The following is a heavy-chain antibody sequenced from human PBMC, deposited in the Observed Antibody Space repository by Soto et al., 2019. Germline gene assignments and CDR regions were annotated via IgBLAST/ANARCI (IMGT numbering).Heavy chain of an antibody. V-gene: IGHV3-23*01. Sequence: GGSLRLSCAASGFTFSSYAMSWVRQAPGKGLEWVSAISGSGGSTYYADSVKGRFTISRDNSKNTLYLQMNSLRAEDTAVYYCAKDQEIVGARRRGYYYYGMDVWGQGTTVTVSS. CDR2: ISGSGGST. CDR3: AKDQEIVGARRRGYYYYGMDV. CDR1: GFTFSSYA. J-gene: IGHJ6*02. D-gene: IGHD1-26*01.